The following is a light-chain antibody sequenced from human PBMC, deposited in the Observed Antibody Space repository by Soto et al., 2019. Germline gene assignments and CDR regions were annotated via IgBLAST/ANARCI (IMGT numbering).Light chain of an antibody. CDR2: GVT. CDR1: SSDVGGYDS. V-gene: IGLV2-14*01. Sequence: QSVLTQPVSVSGSPGQSITISCTGTSSDVGGYDSVCWYQQHPGKAPKVMIYGVTNRPSGVSDRFSGSKSGNTASLTISGLQAEDEADYYCSSFTSSITYVFGTGTKVTVL. CDR3: SSFTSSITYV. J-gene: IGLJ1*01.